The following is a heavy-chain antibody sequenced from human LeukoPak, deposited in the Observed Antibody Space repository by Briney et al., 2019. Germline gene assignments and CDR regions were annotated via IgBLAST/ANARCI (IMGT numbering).Heavy chain of an antibody. D-gene: IGHD6-13*01. J-gene: IGHJ5*02. CDR2: IYYDGSNK. V-gene: IGHV3-30*18. Sequence: GRSLRLSCAASGFTFSSYGMHWVRQAPGKGLEGVAVIYYDGSNKYYADSVKGRFTISRDNSKNTLYLQRNSLRAEDTAVYYCAKDPYSSSWYFWFDPWGQGTLVTVSS. CDR3: AKDPYSSSWYFWFDP. CDR1: GFTFSSYG.